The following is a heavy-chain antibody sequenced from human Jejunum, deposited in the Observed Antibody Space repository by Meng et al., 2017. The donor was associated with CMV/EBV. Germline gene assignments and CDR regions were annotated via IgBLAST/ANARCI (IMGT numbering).Heavy chain of an antibody. Sequence: SGLNFNDYGMSWVRQVPGKGLEWVAGINWNGGSTGYADAVKGRFTISRDNAKNFLFLQMNSLRAEDTAFYYCARDRTIQINWFDPWGQGTLVTVSS. D-gene: IGHD3-3*01. V-gene: IGHV3-20*03. CDR3: ARDRTIQINWFDP. J-gene: IGHJ5*02. CDR2: INWNGGST. CDR1: GLNFNDYG.